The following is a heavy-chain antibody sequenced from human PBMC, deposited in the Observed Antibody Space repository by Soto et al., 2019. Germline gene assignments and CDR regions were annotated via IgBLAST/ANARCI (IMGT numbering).Heavy chain of an antibody. CDR2: IDWEDEK. J-gene: IGHJ4*02. Sequence: PTLVNPTQTLTLTCSFSGFSLSTVSMCVSWIRQTPGKALEYLALIDWEDEKFYSASLKTRLTISKDTSKNQVVLTMTDMDPADTATYYCARLRVDSGGYHFDIWGQGTLVTVSS. CDR1: GFSLSTVSMC. V-gene: IGHV2-70*12. D-gene: IGHD2-21*01. CDR3: ARLRVDSGGYHFDI.